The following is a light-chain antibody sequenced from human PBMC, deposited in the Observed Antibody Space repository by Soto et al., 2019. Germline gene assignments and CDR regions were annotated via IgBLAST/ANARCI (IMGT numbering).Light chain of an antibody. CDR1: SSDVGGYDY. Sequence: NSSDVGGYDYVSWYQQHPGKAPKLMIYDVTNRPSGVSNRFSGSKSGNTASLTFSVLLAEDEASYYCSSYTSSTSYVFGTGTKVTVL. CDR3: SSYTSSTSYV. J-gene: IGLJ1*01. CDR2: DVT. V-gene: IGLV2-14*03.